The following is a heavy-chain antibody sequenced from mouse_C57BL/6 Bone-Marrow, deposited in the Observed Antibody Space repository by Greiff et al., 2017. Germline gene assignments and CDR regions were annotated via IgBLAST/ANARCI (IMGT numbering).Heavy chain of an antibody. CDR1: GYTFTNYW. CDR3: ARSYDYDDYTMDN. Sequence: QVQLQQPGAELVKPGASVKLSCKASGYTFTNYWMHWVKQRPGQGLEWIGMMHPNGGSPDYNEKFKSEATLSVDKSSRTAYMELSSLTSEDSAVYYCARSYDYDDYTMDNWGQGTSVTGSS. V-gene: IGHV1-64*01. CDR2: MHPNGGSP. J-gene: IGHJ4*01. D-gene: IGHD2-4*01.